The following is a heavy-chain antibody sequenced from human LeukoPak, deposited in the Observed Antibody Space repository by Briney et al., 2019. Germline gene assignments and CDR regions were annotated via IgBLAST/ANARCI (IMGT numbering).Heavy chain of an antibody. V-gene: IGHV4-34*01. CDR1: GGSFSGYY. D-gene: IGHD3-9*01. CDR3: AVGGYDILTGYKFDY. Sequence: PSETLSLTCAVYGGSFSGYYWSWIRQPPGKGLEWIGEINHSGSTNYNPSLKSRVTISVDTSKNQFSLKLSSVTAADTAVYYCAVGGYDILTGYKFDYWGQGTLVTVSP. J-gene: IGHJ4*02. CDR2: INHSGST.